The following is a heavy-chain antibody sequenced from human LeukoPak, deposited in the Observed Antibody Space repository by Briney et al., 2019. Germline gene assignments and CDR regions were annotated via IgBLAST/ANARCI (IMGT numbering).Heavy chain of an antibody. CDR1: GFTFSVYG. J-gene: IGHJ4*02. CDR2: IRSDGSNK. CDR3: ATQFGSGTLANEYDY. Sequence: GGSLRLSCAASGFTFSVYGMHWVRQAPGKGLEWVSFIRSDGSNKYYTESVKGRFTVSRDNSNNTLYLQMNSLRVEDTAVYYCATQFGSGTLANEYDYWGQGSLVTVSS. D-gene: IGHD3-10*01. V-gene: IGHV3-30*02.